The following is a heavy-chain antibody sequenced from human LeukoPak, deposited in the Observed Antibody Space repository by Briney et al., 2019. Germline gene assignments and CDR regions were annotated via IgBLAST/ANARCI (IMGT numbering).Heavy chain of an antibody. CDR1: GFAFRNYA. V-gene: IGHV3-23*01. CDR2: ITGSGATI. J-gene: IGHJ3*01. D-gene: IGHD4-17*01. Sequence: PGGSLRLSCVGSGFAFRNYAMTWVRQAPGKGPEWVSSITGSGATITYAASVKGRFTISRDNSVDTLYLQMNRLSAEDTAVYYCGKDPNGDYVGAFDFWGLGTMVTVSS. CDR3: GKDPNGDYVGAFDF.